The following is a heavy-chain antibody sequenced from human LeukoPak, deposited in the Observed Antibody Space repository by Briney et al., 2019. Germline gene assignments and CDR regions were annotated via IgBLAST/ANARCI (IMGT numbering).Heavy chain of an antibody. J-gene: IGHJ3*02. Sequence: ASVKVSCKASGGTFSSYAISWVRQAPGQGLEWMGGIIPIFGTANYAQKFQGRVTMTTDTSTSTAYMELRSLRSDDTAVYYCARGGTTGAFDIWGQGTMVTVSS. CDR3: ARGGTTGAFDI. D-gene: IGHD4-17*01. V-gene: IGHV1-69*05. CDR2: IIPIFGTA. CDR1: GGTFSSYA.